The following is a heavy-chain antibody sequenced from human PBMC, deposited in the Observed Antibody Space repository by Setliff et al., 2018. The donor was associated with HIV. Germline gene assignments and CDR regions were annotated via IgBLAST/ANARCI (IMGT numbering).Heavy chain of an antibody. V-gene: IGHV3-7*03. CDR3: ARGHYSSSAG. Sequence: GGSLRLSCAASRFTFIEFWMNWVRQAPGKGLEWVANINKEGNVKNYLDSVRGRFIISRDSAGNSVYLQMNNLRVEDTAVYYCARGHYSSSAGWGQGTLVTVSS. CDR2: INKEGNVK. CDR1: RFTFIEFW. D-gene: IGHD4-4*01. J-gene: IGHJ4*02.